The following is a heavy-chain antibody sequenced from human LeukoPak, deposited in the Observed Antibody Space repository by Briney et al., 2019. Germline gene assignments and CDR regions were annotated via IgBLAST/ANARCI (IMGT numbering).Heavy chain of an antibody. Sequence: GGSLRLSCAASGFTFSSNAMSWVRQAPGKGLEWVSAISGSGGSTHYADSVKGRFTISRDNSKNTLYVQINSLRADDTAVYYCAKDLAGDDSSGFHYWDQGTLVTVSS. V-gene: IGHV3-23*01. D-gene: IGHD3-22*01. CDR3: AKDLAGDDSSGFHY. CDR2: ISGSGGST. J-gene: IGHJ4*02. CDR1: GFTFSSNA.